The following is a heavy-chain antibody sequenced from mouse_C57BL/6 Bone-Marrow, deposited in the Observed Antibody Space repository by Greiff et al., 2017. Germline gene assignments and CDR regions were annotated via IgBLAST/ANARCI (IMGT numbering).Heavy chain of an antibody. Sequence: QVQLKQPGAELVMPGASVKLSCKASGYTFTSYWMHWVKQRPGQGLEWIGEIDPSDSYTNYNQKFKGKSTLTVDKSYSTAYMQLSSLTSEDSAVYYCARFYGSSYRYFDVWGTGTTVTVSS. CDR2: IDPSDSYT. CDR1: GYTFTSYW. CDR3: ARFYGSSYRYFDV. D-gene: IGHD1-1*01. V-gene: IGHV1-69*01. J-gene: IGHJ1*03.